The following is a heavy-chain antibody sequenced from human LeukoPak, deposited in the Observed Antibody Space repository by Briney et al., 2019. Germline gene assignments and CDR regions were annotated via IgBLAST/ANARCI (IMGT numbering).Heavy chain of an antibody. J-gene: IGHJ4*02. CDR2: ISAYNGNT. CDR3: ARVHGLGGSYYSYYFDY. D-gene: IGHD1-26*01. V-gene: IGHV1-18*01. Sequence: ASVKVSCKASGYTFTSYGISWVRQAPGQGLEWMGWISAYNGNTNYAQKLQGRVTMTTDTSTSTAYMELRSLRSDDTAVYYCARVHGLGGSYYSYYFDYWGQGTLVTVSS. CDR1: GYTFTSYG.